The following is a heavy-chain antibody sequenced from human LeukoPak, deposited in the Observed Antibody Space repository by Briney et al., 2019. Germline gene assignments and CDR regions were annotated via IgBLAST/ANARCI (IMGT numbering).Heavy chain of an antibody. D-gene: IGHD3-22*01. Sequence: GGSLRLSCAASGFTFSSYGMHWVRQAPGKGLEWVAVISYDGSNKYYADSVKGRFTISSDNSKNTLYLQMNSLRAEDTAVYYCAKEPYYYDSSGYDYWGQGTLVTVSS. CDR2: ISYDGSNK. V-gene: IGHV3-30*18. J-gene: IGHJ4*02. CDR3: AKEPYYYDSSGYDY. CDR1: GFTFSSYG.